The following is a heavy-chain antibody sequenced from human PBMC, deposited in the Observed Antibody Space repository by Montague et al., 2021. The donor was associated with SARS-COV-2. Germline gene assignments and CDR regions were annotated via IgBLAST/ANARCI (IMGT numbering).Heavy chain of an antibody. D-gene: IGHD6-6*01. CDR3: ARFFSSSTD. J-gene: IGHJ4*02. CDR1: GGSISSGNW. V-gene: IGHV4-4*02. CDR2: NYHSRRT. Sequence: SETLSLTCAVSGGSISSGNWWSWVRRPPGKRPQWSGENYHSRRTNYNPSLKSRATKTLDKTTNQFSLILSSATAADTAVYYRARFFSSSTDWGQGTLVTVSS.